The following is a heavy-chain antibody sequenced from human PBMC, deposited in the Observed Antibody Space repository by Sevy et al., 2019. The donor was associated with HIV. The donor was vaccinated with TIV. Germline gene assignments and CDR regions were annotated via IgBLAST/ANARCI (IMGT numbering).Heavy chain of an antibody. J-gene: IGHJ6*02. CDR3: ARGFGELAESYYYNGMDV. Sequence: ASVKVSCKASGYTFTGYYMHWVRQAPGQGLEWMGWINPNSGGTNYAQKFQGRVTMTRDTSISTAYMELSRLRSDDTAVYYCARGFGELAESYYYNGMDVWGQGTTVTVSS. V-gene: IGHV1-2*02. CDR1: GYTFTGYY. D-gene: IGHD3-10*01. CDR2: INPNSGGT.